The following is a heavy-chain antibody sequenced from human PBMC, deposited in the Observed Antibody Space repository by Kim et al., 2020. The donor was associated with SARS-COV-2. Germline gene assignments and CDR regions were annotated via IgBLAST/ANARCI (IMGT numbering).Heavy chain of an antibody. CDR1: GFTFSDYY. J-gene: IGHJ6*02. D-gene: IGHD2-2*01. CDR2: ISSSSSYT. CDR3: ARDLVVPANHYYYGMDV. Sequence: GGSLRLSCAASGFTFSDYYMSWIRQAPGKGLEWVSYISSSSSYTNYADSVKGRFTISRDNAKNSLYLQMNSLRAEDTAVYYCARDLVVPANHYYYGMDVWGQGTTVTVSS. V-gene: IGHV3-11*06.